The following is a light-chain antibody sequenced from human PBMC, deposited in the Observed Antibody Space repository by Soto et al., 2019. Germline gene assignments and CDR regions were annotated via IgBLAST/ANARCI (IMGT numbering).Light chain of an antibody. Sequence: EIVLTQSPGTLSLSPGERATLSCRASQSVSLNYLAWYQQKPGQTPRLLIYGASSRATGIPDRFSGSGSGTDFTLTIGRLEPEDFAVYYCQQYESAPYSFGQGTKVEIK. CDR1: QSVSLNY. J-gene: IGKJ2*03. CDR2: GAS. CDR3: QQYESAPYS. V-gene: IGKV3-20*01.